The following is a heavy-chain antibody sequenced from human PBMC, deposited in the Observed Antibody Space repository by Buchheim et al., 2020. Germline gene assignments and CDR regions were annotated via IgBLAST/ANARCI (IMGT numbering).Heavy chain of an antibody. V-gene: IGHV4-4*08. CDR3: TRAMVNWFDP. CDR2: IYSSGST. CDR1: GISITNFY. Sequence: QVQLQESGPRLVKPSETLSLTCTVSGISITNFYWSWIRQPPGKGLEWIGSIYSSGSTNYNPSLTSRVTLFVDTSKNQFSFKLTSVTAADTAVYYCTRAMVNWFDPWGQGTL. J-gene: IGHJ5*02. D-gene: IGHD3-10*01.